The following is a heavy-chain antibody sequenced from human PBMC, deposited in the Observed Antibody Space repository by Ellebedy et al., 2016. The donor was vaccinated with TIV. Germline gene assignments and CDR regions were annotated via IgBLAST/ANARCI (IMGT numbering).Heavy chain of an antibody. CDR1: GFTFSTYA. CDR3: ATSRSQLATSFNY. D-gene: IGHD6-13*01. CDR2: ISGRGGTA. V-gene: IGHV3-23*01. Sequence: GGSLRLXCAGSGFTFSTYAMSWLPQAPGKGPECLSFISGRGGTAYYADSVKGRFSISRDNSKNTLYLQMNSLRGDDTAVYYCATSRSQLATSFNYWGQGTLVTVSS. J-gene: IGHJ4*02.